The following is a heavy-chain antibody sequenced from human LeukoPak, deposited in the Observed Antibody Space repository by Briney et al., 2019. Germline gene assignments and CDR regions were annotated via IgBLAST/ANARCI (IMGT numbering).Heavy chain of an antibody. Sequence: SETLSLTCAVYGGSFSGYYWSWIRQPPGKGLEWIGEINHSGSTNYNPSLKSRVTISVDTSKNQFSLKLSSVTAADTAVYYCARGPGYYDSSGYSRDYWGQGTLVTISS. CDR3: ARGPGYYDSSGYSRDY. V-gene: IGHV4-34*01. D-gene: IGHD3-22*01. CDR1: GGSFSGYY. CDR2: INHSGST. J-gene: IGHJ4*02.